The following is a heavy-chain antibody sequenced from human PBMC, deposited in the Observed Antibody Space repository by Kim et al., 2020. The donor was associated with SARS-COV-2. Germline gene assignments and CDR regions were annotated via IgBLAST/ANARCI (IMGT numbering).Heavy chain of an antibody. Sequence: GGSLRLSCAASGFTFGDFWMNWVRRAQGKELEFVASIKPDGSENFYADSVKGRFTIARDNGKNSLYLQMNSLRADDTAVYHCARGGSWTFDCWGRGTLVT. J-gene: IGHJ4*02. V-gene: IGHV3-7*01. CDR2: IKPDGSEN. D-gene: IGHD1-1*01. CDR3: ARGGSWTFDC. CDR1: GFTFGDFW.